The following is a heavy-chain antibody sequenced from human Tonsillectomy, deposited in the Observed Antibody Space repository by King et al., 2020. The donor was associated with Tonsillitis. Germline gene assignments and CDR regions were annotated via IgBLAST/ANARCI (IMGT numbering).Heavy chain of an antibody. CDR3: TTFRIYGGNYGNLSGGAFDI. CDR2: IKSKTDGGTT. V-gene: IGHV3-15*07. D-gene: IGHD4-23*01. J-gene: IGHJ3*02. Sequence: VQLVESGGGFIKPGGSLRLSCASSVFTFSSAWMNWVRQAPGKGLEWVGRIKSKTDGGTTDYAAPAKGRFTISRDDSKNTPYLQMNSLKNEDTAVYYCTTFRIYGGNYGNLSGGAFDIWGQGTMVTVSS. CDR1: VFTFSSAW.